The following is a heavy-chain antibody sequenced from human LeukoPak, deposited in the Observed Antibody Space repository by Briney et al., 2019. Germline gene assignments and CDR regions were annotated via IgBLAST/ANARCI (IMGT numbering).Heavy chain of an antibody. Sequence: GGSLRLPCAASGFIVSSNYMTWVRQAPGKGLEWVSSISSSSSYIYYADSVKGRFTISRDNAKNSLYLQMNSLKTEDTAVYYCTRMPRNGVGHYGDYSGRSDYWGQGTLVTVSS. CDR1: GFIVSSNY. D-gene: IGHD4-17*01. CDR3: TRMPRNGVGHYGDYSGRSDY. V-gene: IGHV3-21*04. CDR2: ISSSSSYI. J-gene: IGHJ4*02.